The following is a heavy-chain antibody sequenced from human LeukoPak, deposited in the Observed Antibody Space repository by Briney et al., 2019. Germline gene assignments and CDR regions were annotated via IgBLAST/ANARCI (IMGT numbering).Heavy chain of an antibody. Sequence: SETLSLTCTVSGYSISSGYYWGWIRQPPGKGLEWIGSIYHSGSTYYNPSLKSRVTISVDTSKNQFSLKLSSVTAADTAVYYCARVGEDEAFDIWGQGTMVTVSS. CDR2: IYHSGST. D-gene: IGHD4-17*01. V-gene: IGHV4-38-2*02. J-gene: IGHJ3*02. CDR1: GYSISSGYY. CDR3: ARVGEDEAFDI.